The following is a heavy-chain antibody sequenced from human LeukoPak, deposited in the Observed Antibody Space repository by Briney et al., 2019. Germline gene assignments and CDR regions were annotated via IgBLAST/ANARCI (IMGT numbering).Heavy chain of an antibody. J-gene: IGHJ4*03. D-gene: IGHD2-15*01. CDR2: ITGSGGNT. CDR3: ARERYCSGGSCYSDY. CDR1: GFTFSNYA. V-gene: IGHV3-23*01. Sequence: GASLRLSCAASGFTFSNYAMSWVRQAPGKGLDWVSAITGSGGNTYYADSVKGRFTISRDNSKNTLYLQMNSLRAEDTAVYYCARERYCSGGSCYSDYWGQGTLVTVSS.